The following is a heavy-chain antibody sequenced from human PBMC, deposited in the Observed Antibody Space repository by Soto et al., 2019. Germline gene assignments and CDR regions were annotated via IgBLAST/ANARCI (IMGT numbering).Heavy chain of an antibody. Sequence: SETLSLTCTVSGGSISSGGYYWSWIRQHPGKGLEWIGYIYYSGSNYYNPSLKSRVTISVDTSKNQFSLKLSSVTAADTAVYYCAREEGYSYGYEYYYYGMDVWGQGTTVTVSS. CDR2: IYYSGSN. CDR1: GGSISSGGYY. J-gene: IGHJ6*02. D-gene: IGHD5-18*01. CDR3: AREEGYSYGYEYYYYGMDV. V-gene: IGHV4-31*03.